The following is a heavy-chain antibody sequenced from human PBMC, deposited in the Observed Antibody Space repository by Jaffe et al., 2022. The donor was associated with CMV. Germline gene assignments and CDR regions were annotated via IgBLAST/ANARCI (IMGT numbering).Heavy chain of an antibody. D-gene: IGHD5-18*01. J-gene: IGHJ4*02. Sequence: EVQLVESGGGLVQPGRSLRLSCAASGFTFDDYAMHWVRQAPGKGLEWVSGISWNSGSIGYADSVKGRFTISRDNAKNSLYLQMNSLRAEDTALYYCAKGPGYSYGVYYFDYWGQGTLVTVSS. V-gene: IGHV3-9*01. CDR2: ISWNSGSI. CDR3: AKGPGYSYGVYYFDY. CDR1: GFTFDDYA.